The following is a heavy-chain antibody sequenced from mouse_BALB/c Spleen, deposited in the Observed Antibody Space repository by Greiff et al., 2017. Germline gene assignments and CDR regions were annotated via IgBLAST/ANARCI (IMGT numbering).Heavy chain of an antibody. CDR2: IDPENGDT. Sequence: VHVKQSGAELVRSGASVKLSCTASGFNIKDYYMHWVKQRPEQGLEWIGWIDPENGDTEYAPKFQGKATMTADTSSNTAYLQLSSLTSEDTAVYYCNDGYYGDAMDYWGQGTSVTVSS. CDR3: NDGYYGDAMDY. J-gene: IGHJ4*01. CDR1: GFNIKDYY. D-gene: IGHD2-3*01. V-gene: IGHV14-4*02.